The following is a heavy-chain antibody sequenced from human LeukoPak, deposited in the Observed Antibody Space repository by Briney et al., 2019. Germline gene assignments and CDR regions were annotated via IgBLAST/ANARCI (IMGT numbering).Heavy chain of an antibody. CDR1: GFTFSSYE. J-gene: IGHJ5*02. D-gene: IGHD2-2*01. Sequence: GGSLRLSCAAAGFTFSSYEMNWVRQAPGKGLEWVSYISSSGSTIYYADSVKGQFTISRDNAKNSLYLQMNSLRAEDTAVYYCAREVIVVVPAAIYNWFDHWGQGTLVTVSS. CDR2: ISSSGSTI. V-gene: IGHV3-48*03. CDR3: AREVIVVVPAAIYNWFDH.